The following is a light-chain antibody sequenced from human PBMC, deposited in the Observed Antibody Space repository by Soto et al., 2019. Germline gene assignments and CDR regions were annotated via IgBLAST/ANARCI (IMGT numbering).Light chain of an antibody. Sequence: IQLTQSPSSLSASLGDRVTITCRASQGISNHLGWYQQKRGKAPELLIYAASTLQTGVPSRFSGGGSGADFTLTITGLQAEDVVSYYCQQVTVYPSTFGGGTKVDIK. CDR3: QQVTVYPST. V-gene: IGKV1-9*01. J-gene: IGKJ4*01. CDR2: AAS. CDR1: QGISNH.